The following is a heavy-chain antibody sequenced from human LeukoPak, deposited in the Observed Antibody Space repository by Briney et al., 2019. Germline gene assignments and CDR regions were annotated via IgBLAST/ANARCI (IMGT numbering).Heavy chain of an antibody. V-gene: IGHV1-18*01. CDR2: ISAYNGNT. CDR1: GYTFTSYG. J-gene: IGHJ4*02. D-gene: IGHD3-16*02. Sequence: ASVKVSCKASGYTFTSYGISWVRQAPGQGLEWMGWISAYNGNTNYAQKLQGRVTMTTDTSTSTAYMELRSLRSDDTAVYYCARFNYVWRSYRYTGRYSDYWGQGTLVTVSS. CDR3: ARFNYVWRSYRYTGRYSDY.